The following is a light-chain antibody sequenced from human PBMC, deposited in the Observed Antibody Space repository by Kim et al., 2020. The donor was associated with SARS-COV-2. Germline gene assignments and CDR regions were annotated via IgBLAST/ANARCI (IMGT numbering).Light chain of an antibody. Sequence: PATLSLSPGERATLSCRASQSISTTVSWYQQKPGQPPRLLIYGASTRATGIPARFSGSGSETEFTLAISSLESEDFAVYYCQRDNTFGQGTKLEI. CDR2: GAS. V-gene: IGKV3-15*01. CDR1: QSISTT. J-gene: IGKJ2*01. CDR3: QRDNT.